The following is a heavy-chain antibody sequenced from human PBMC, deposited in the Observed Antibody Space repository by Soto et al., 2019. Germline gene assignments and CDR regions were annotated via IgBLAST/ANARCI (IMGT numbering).Heavy chain of an antibody. D-gene: IGHD4-17*01. J-gene: IGHJ6*02. Sequence: GASVKVSCKASGYTFTSYYMHWVRQAPGQGLEWMGIINPSGGSTSYAQKFQGRVTMTRDTSTSTVYMELSSLRSEDTAVYYCARESLPIMGDYSFYYYGMDVWGQGTTVTVSS. CDR2: INPSGGST. CDR3: ARESLPIMGDYSFYYYGMDV. V-gene: IGHV1-46*01. CDR1: GYTFTSYY.